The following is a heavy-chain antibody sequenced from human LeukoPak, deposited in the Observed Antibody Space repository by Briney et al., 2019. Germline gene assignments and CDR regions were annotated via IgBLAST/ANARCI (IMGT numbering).Heavy chain of an antibody. D-gene: IGHD6-19*01. CDR1: GFTFSDYY. V-gene: IGHV4-31*02. CDR2: IYYSGST. J-gene: IGHJ4*02. CDR3: ARAPLAVAGIGGFVDY. Sequence: LRLSCAASGFTFSDYYMSWIRQHPGKGLEWIGYIYYSGSTYYNPSLKSRVTISVDTSKNQFSLKLSSVTAADTAVYYCARAPLAVAGIGGFVDYWGQGTPVTVSS.